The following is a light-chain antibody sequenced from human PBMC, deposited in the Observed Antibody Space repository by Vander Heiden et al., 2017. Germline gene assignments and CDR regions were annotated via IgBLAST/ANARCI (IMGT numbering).Light chain of an antibody. J-gene: IGKJ5*01. Sequence: DVVITQSPLSLPVTPGEPASISCRSSQSLLHRNGHNYLDWYLQKPGQSPQLLIYLGSNRASGVPDRFSGSGSGTDFTLKINRVEAEDVGVYYCMQALETPRFGQGTRLEIK. CDR2: LGS. CDR1: QSLLHRNGHNY. V-gene: IGKV2-28*01. CDR3: MQALETPR.